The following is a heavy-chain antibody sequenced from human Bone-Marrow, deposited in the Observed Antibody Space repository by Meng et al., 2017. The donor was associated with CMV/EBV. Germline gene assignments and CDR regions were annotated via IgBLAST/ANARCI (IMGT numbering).Heavy chain of an antibody. V-gene: IGHV4-61*01. CDR3: AGFEISPNTATTTYYFDY. J-gene: IGHJ4*02. CDR1: SVSSGSYY. CDR2: IYYSGST. Sequence: SVSSGSYYWSWIRQPPGKGLGWIGYIYYSGSTNYYPSHKSRVTISVDTSKNQFSLKLSSVTAADTAVYYCAGFEISPNTATTTYYFDYWGQGTLVTVSS. D-gene: IGHD4-17*01.